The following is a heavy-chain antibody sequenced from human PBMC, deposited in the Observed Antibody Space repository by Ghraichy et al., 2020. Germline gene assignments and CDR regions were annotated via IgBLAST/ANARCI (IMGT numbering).Heavy chain of an antibody. J-gene: IGHJ6*02. V-gene: IGHV1-2*02. CDR2: INPNSGGT. Sequence: ASVKVSCKASGYTFTGYYMHWVRQAPGQGLEWMGWINPNSGGTNYAQKFQGRVTMTRDTSISTAYMELSRLRSDDTAVYYCARVPVTNSYYYYGMDVWGQGTTVTVSS. CDR1: GYTFTGYY. D-gene: IGHD4-17*01. CDR3: ARVPVTNSYYYYGMDV.